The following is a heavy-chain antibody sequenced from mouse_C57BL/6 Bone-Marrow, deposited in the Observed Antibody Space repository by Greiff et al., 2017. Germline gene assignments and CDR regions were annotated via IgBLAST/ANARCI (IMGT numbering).Heavy chain of an antibody. CDR3: TTDYYGGRGDY. J-gene: IGHJ2*01. CDR2: IDPENGDT. D-gene: IGHD1-1*01. Sequence: EVMLVESGAELVRPGASVKLSCTASGFNIKDDYMHWVKQRPEQGLEWIGWIDPENGDTEYASKFQGKATITADTSSNTAYLQLSSLTSEDTAVYYCTTDYYGGRGDYWGQGTTLTVSS. CDR1: GFNIKDDY. V-gene: IGHV14-4*01.